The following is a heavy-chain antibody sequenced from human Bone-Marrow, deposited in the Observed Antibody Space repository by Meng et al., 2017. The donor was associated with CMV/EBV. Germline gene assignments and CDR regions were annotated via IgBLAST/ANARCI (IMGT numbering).Heavy chain of an antibody. J-gene: IGHJ3*02. CDR2: ISGSGGST. V-gene: IGHV3-23*01. Sequence: GESLKISCAASGFTFSSYAMSWVRQAPGKGLEWVSAISGSGGSTYYADSVKGRFTISRDNSKNTLYLQMNSLRAEDTAVYYGAKGQQLVQRAFDIWGQGTMVTVSS. CDR1: GFTFSSYA. CDR3: AKGQQLVQRAFDI. D-gene: IGHD6-13*01.